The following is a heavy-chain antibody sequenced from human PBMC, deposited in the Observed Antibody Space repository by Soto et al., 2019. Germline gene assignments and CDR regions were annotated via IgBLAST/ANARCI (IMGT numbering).Heavy chain of an antibody. CDR1: GYTFTSYG. V-gene: IGHV1-18*01. CDR3: ARVYQRVLMVYAPQYYFAY. D-gene: IGHD2-8*01. Sequence: ASVKVSCKASGYTFTSYGISWVRQAPGQGLEWMGWISAYNGNTNYAQKLQGRVTMTTDTSTSAAYMELRSLRSDDTAVYYCARVYQRVLMVYAPQYYFAYWGQGTLVTVSS. CDR2: ISAYNGNT. J-gene: IGHJ4*02.